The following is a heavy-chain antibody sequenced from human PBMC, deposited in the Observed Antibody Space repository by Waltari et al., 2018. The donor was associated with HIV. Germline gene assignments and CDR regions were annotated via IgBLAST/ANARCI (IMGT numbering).Heavy chain of an antibody. D-gene: IGHD1-1*01. J-gene: IGHJ4*02. Sequence: EVQLVESGGDLVQPGGSRRLSCAASGFTVSSSYMSWVRQAPGEGLEWVSVMYSDGTTYYAGSVKGRFTISRDNSKNTLYLQMSSLRGEDTAVYYCARQRNWNEDFDDWGQGTLVTVSS. CDR1: GFTVSSSY. V-gene: IGHV3-66*04. CDR3: ARQRNWNEDFDD. CDR2: MYSDGTT.